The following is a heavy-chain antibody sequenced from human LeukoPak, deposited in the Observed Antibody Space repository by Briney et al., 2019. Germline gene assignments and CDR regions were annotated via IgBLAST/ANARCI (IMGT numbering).Heavy chain of an antibody. CDR2: INPSGGST. J-gene: IGHJ3*02. CDR3: ASLADAFDI. CDR1: GYTFTSYY. V-gene: IGHV1-46*01. Sequence: ASVKVSCKASGYTFTSYYMYWVRQAPGQGLEGMGIINPSGGSTSYAQKLQGRVTMTRDTSTSTVYMELRSRRSEDTAVYYCASLADAFDIWGQGTMVTVSS.